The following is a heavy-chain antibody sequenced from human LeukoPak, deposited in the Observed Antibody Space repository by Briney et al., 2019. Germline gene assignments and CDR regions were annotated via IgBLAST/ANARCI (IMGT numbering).Heavy chain of an antibody. J-gene: IGHJ3*02. CDR1: GGSFSGYY. D-gene: IGHD3-22*01. CDR2: INHSGST. CDR3: ALSSGYYGDAFDI. V-gene: IGHV4-34*01. Sequence: SGTLSLTCAVYGGSFSGYYWSWIRQPPGKGLEWIGEINHSGSTNYNPSLKSRVTISVDTSKNQFSLKPSSVTAADTAVYYCALSSGYYGDAFDIWGQGTMVTVSS.